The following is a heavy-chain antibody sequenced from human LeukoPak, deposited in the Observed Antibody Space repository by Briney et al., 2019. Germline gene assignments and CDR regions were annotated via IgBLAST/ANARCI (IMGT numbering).Heavy chain of an antibody. CDR2: ISYDGSNK. CDR3: AKVNWNDTTRFDY. J-gene: IGHJ4*02. D-gene: IGHD1-1*01. Sequence: GGSLRLSCVASGFIFGDYWMRWVRQAPGKGLEWVAVISYDGSNKYYADSVKGRFTISRDNSKNTLYLQMNSLRAEDTAVYYCAKVNWNDTTRFDYWGQGTLVTVSS. CDR1: GFIFGDYW. V-gene: IGHV3-30*18.